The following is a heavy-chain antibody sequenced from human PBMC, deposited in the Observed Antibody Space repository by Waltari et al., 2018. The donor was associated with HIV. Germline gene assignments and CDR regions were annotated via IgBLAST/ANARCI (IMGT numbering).Heavy chain of an antibody. CDR2: MSSDGTEK. Sequence: QVQLVESGGGVVQPGRSLRLSCAASGFNFNIYAMHWVRQAPGKGLEGVALMSSDGTEKYADSVRDRFSISRDSSKNTLYLQMNSLRPEDTAMYYCARVDTSYYYDRPYDHWGQGTLVTVSS. CDR3: ARVDTSYYYDRPYDH. D-gene: IGHD3-22*01. J-gene: IGHJ4*02. CDR1: GFNFNIYA. V-gene: IGHV3-30*03.